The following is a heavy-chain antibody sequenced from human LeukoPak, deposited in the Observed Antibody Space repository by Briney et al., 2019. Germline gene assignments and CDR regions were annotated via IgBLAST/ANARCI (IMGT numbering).Heavy chain of an antibody. Sequence: PGGSLRLSCAASGFTFSSYGMHWVRQAPGKGLEWVAVIWYDGTNKYYADSVKGRFTISRDNSKNTLDLQMNNLRVEDTAVYYCARVMTAITNWFDPWGQGTLVTVSS. CDR3: ARVMTAITNWFDP. CDR2: IWYDGTNK. D-gene: IGHD2-21*02. V-gene: IGHV3-33*01. J-gene: IGHJ5*02. CDR1: GFTFSSYG.